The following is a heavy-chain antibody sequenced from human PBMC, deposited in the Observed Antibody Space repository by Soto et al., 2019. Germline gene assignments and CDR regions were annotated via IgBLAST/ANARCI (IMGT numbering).Heavy chain of an antibody. CDR3: AKDFDAGVRGVIGY. CDR1: GFTFSSYA. CDR2: ISGSGGST. V-gene: IGHV3-23*01. J-gene: IGHJ4*02. D-gene: IGHD3-10*01. Sequence: GGSLRLSCAASGFTFSSYAMSWVRQAPGKGLEWVSAISGSGGSTYYADSVKGRFTISRDNSKNTLHLQMNSLRAEDTAVYYCAKDFDAGVRGVIGYWGQGTLVTVSS.